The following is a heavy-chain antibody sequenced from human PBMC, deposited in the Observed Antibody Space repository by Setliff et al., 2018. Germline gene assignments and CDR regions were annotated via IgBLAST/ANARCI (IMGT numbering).Heavy chain of an antibody. J-gene: IGHJ4*02. CDR3: ARDQDGRGPAADY. D-gene: IGHD2-2*01. V-gene: IGHV3-21*01. Sequence: GESLKISCAASGFTFSTYSLIWFRQAPGTGLEWVSSISPSSSHIYYADSAEGRFTISRDNAKNSLYLQLNSLRVEDTAVYYCARDQDGRGPAADYWGQGTLVTVSS. CDR2: ISPSSSHI. CDR1: GFTFSTYS.